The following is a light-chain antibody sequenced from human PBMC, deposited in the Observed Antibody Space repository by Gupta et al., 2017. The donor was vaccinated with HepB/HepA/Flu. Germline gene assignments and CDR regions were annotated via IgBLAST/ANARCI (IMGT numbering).Light chain of an antibody. J-gene: IGLJ1*01. Sequence: QSALTQPASVSGSPGQSITIPCTGSSSDVGGYNWVSWYQHHPGKAPKVLIYDVSDRPSGVSDRFSGSRSGNTASLDISGLQAEDEADYYCSSYSKNTIYVFGTGTKVTVL. CDR1: SSDVGGYNW. CDR2: DVS. V-gene: IGLV2-14*03. CDR3: SSYSKNTIYV.